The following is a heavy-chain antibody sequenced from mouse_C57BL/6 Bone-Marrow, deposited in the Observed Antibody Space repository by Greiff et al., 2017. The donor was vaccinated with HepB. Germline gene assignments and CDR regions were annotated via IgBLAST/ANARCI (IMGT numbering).Heavy chain of an antibody. Sequence: EVMLVESGGDLVKPGGSLKLSCAASGFTFGSYGMSWVRQTPDKRLEWVATISSGGSYTYYPDSVKGRFTISRDNAKNTLYLQMSSLKSEDTAMYYCARRGHYYAMDYWGQGTSVTVSS. D-gene: IGHD3-3*01. CDR3: ARRGHYYAMDY. CDR1: GFTFGSYG. CDR2: ISSGGSYT. V-gene: IGHV5-6*02. J-gene: IGHJ4*01.